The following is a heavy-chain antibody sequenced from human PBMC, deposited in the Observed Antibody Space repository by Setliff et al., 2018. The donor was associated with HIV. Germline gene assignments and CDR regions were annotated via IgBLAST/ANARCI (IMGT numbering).Heavy chain of an antibody. CDR3: VRERAALHYFDY. J-gene: IGHJ4*02. CDR1: GGSISSSSYY. D-gene: IGHD6-13*01. V-gene: IGHV4-39*07. CDR2: IFYSGTT. Sequence: SETLSLTCTVSGGSISSSSYYWGWIRQPPGQRLEWIGSIFYSGTTYYNPSLKSRVTISVHTSKNQFSLKLSSVTAADTAFYFCVRERAALHYFDYWGRGTLVTVSS.